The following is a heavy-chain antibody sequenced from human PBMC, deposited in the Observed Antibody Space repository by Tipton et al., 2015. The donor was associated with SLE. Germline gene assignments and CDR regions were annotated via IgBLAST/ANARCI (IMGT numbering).Heavy chain of an antibody. CDR3: ASWGPIVYYYYYMDV. J-gene: IGHJ6*03. CDR2: IHHTGST. CDR1: GGSISSNHW. V-gene: IGHV4-4*02. D-gene: IGHD3-16*01. Sequence: GSLRLSCAVSGGSISSNHWWSWVRQPPGKGLEWIGEIHHTGSTNYNPSLKSRVTISVDKSKSQFSLKLSSVTAADTAVYYCASWGPIVYYYYYMDVWGKGTTVTVSS.